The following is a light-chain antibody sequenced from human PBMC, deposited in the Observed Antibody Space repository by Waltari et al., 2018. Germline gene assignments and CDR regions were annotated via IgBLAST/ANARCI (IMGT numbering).Light chain of an antibody. CDR3: LQIYRTPYT. Sequence: DIQMTQSPFSLSASVGDSVTITCRASQSVSAYLNWYQQKPGTAPKFLIYAASSLHSGVPSRFSGVGSGSGTDFTLTITSLQPEDFATYYCLQIYRTPYTFGQGTKLEIK. CDR1: QSVSAY. V-gene: IGKV1-39*01. CDR2: AAS. J-gene: IGKJ2*01.